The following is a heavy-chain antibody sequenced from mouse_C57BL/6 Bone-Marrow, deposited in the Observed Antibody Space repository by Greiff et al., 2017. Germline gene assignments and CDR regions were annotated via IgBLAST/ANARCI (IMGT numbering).Heavy chain of an antibody. D-gene: IGHD2-5*01. V-gene: IGHV5-12*01. Sequence: EVQLVESGGGLVQPGGSLKLSCAASGFTFSDYYMYWVRQTPEKRLEWVAYISNGGGSTYYPDTVKGRFTISRVNAKNTLYLQMGRLKSEDTAMYCCARHGGYYSNFWFAYWGQGTLVTVSA. CDR2: ISNGGGST. CDR1: GFTFSDYY. J-gene: IGHJ3*01. CDR3: ARHGGYYSNFWFAY.